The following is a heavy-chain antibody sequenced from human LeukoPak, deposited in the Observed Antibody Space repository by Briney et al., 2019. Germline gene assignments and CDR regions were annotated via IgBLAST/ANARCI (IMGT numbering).Heavy chain of an antibody. CDR1: GFTFSSYA. J-gene: IGHJ6*02. Sequence: GGSLRLSCAASGFTFSSYAMSWVRQAPGKELEWVSAISGSGGSTYYADSVKGWFTISRDNSKNTLYLQMNSLRAEDTAVYYCAKDRFVDYGSGSQPHYYYGMDVWGQGTTVTVPS. CDR2: ISGSGGST. V-gene: IGHV3-23*01. D-gene: IGHD3-10*01. CDR3: AKDRFVDYGSGSQPHYYYGMDV.